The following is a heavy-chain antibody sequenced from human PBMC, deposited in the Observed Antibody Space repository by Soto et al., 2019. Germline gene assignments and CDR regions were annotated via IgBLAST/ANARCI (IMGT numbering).Heavy chain of an antibody. CDR3: AGEEGNSLDY. CDR2: IYYSGST. V-gene: IGHV4-59*01. Sequence: QVQLQESGPGLVKPSETLSLTCTVSGGSISSYYWSWIRQPPGKGLEWIGYIYYSGSTNYNPSLKSRVTMSVDTSKNQFSLKLSSVTAADTAVYYCAGEEGNSLDYWGQGTLVTVSS. CDR1: GGSISSYY. D-gene: IGHD4-4*01. J-gene: IGHJ4*02.